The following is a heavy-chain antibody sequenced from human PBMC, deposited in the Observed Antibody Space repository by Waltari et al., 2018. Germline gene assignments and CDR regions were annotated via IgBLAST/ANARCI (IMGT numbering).Heavy chain of an antibody. J-gene: IGHJ4*02. CDR1: GGSISRGRYC. D-gene: IGHD2-8*01. V-gene: IGHV4-39*01. Sequence: QLQLQESGPGLMKPSETLSLTCTVSGGSISRGRYCWGWIRQPPGKGVEWIGGLYYDGTTYNNPSLASRVTISEDTSKTQFSLRLNSVTAADTAVYYCARHIDISPGVYPWDYWGQGTLVTVSS. CDR2: LYYDGTT. CDR3: ARHIDISPGVYPWDY.